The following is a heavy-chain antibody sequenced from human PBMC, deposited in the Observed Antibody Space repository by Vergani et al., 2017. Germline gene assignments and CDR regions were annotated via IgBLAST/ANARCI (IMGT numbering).Heavy chain of an antibody. Sequence: QVQLQESGPGLVKPSQTLSLTCAVSGYSISSGYSWGWLRQPPGKGLEWIGNIYHSGGAYYNPSLKGRVTISVDTSKNQFSLEVTSVTAADTAIYFCARTESFILRYFHWALWGQGTLVTVSS. CDR1: GYSISSGYS. J-gene: IGHJ4*02. V-gene: IGHV4-38-2*01. CDR3: ARTESFILRYFHWAL. CDR2: IYHSGGA. D-gene: IGHD3-9*01.